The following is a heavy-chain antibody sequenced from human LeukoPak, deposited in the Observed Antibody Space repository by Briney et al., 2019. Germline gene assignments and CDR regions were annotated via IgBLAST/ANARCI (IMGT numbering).Heavy chain of an antibody. Sequence: PGGSLRLSCAASGFTFSDYYMSWIRQAPGKGLEWVSYISSSGSTIYYADSVKGRFTISRDNAKNSLYLQMNSLRAEDTAVYYCAREPYYHDSSGYVSDYWGQGTLVTVSS. CDR1: GFTFSDYY. J-gene: IGHJ4*02. D-gene: IGHD3-22*01. CDR2: ISSSGSTI. V-gene: IGHV3-11*01. CDR3: AREPYYHDSSGYVSDY.